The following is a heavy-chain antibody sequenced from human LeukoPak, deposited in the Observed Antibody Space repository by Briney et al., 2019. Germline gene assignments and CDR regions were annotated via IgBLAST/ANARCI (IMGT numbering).Heavy chain of an antibody. CDR1: GYTVSDNY. CDR3: ARDPGRTSTSTVVTPAGYLDS. Sequence: GGSLRLSCAASGYTVSDNYMNWVRQAPGKGLERVSVIHTDGNTYYADSVKGRFTISRDNSKNTLYLQMNSLRVEDTAVYYCARDPGRTSTSTVVTPAGYLDSWGQGTLVTVSS. J-gene: IGHJ4*02. V-gene: IGHV3-53*01. CDR2: IHTDGNT. D-gene: IGHD4-23*01.